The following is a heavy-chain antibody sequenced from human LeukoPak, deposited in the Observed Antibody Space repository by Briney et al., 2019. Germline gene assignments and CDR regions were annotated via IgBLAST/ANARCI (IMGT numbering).Heavy chain of an antibody. CDR2: VYYSGTT. V-gene: IGHV4-39*07. J-gene: IGHJ3*02. Sequence: SETLSLTCAVSGGSISSSSYYWGWIRQPPGKGLEWIASVYYSGTTYYNPSLKSRVTISGATSKNQFSLKLNSVTAADTAVYYCASRYYDILTALGAFDIWGQGTMVTVSS. CDR1: GGSISSSSYY. CDR3: ASRYYDILTALGAFDI. D-gene: IGHD3-9*01.